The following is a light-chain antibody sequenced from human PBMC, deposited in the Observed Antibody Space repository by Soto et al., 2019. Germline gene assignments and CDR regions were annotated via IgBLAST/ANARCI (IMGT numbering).Light chain of an antibody. Sequence: QSALTQPASVSGSPGQSITISCAGSSADIGTYDYVSWFQQHPGKAPELMIYEVINRPSGVSNRFSGSKSGYMASLTISGLQAEDEADYYCFSYTSSNTWVFGGGTKLTFL. CDR2: EVI. J-gene: IGLJ3*02. CDR3: FSYTSSNTWV. V-gene: IGLV2-14*01. CDR1: SADIGTYDY.